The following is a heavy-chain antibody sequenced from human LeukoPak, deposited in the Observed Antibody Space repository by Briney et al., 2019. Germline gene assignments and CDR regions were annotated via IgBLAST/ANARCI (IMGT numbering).Heavy chain of an antibody. D-gene: IGHD1-26*01. CDR1: GYTFTGYY. CDR2: INPNSGGT. CDR3: ARELSGSYWTTYNWFDP. V-gene: IGHV1-2*02. J-gene: IGHJ5*02. Sequence: GASVKVSCKASGYTFTGYYMHWVRQAPGQGLEWMGWINPNSGGTNYAQKFQGRVTMTRDTSISTAYMELSRLRSDDTAVYYCARELSGSYWTTYNWFDPWGQGTLVTVSS.